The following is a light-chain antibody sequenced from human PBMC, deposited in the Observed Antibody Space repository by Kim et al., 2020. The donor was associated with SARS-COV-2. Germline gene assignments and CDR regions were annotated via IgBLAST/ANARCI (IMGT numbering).Light chain of an antibody. V-gene: IGKV2-24*01. CDR2: EIS. J-gene: IGKJ2*03. CDR3: MQGTQFPYS. CDR1: QSLLHSDGGTY. Sequence: QPASISCKSSQSLLHSDGGTYLSWHHQRPGQPPRLLIYEISTRLSGFPDRFSGSGAGTDLTLTISGVEAEDVGVYYCMQGTQFPYSFGQGTKLEI.